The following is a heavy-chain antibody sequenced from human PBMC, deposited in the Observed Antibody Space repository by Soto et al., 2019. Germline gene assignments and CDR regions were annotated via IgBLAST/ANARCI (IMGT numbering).Heavy chain of an antibody. J-gene: IGHJ3*02. CDR3: ARGINYYDSGDDAFEI. CDR2: MNPNSGNT. D-gene: IGHD3-10*01. Sequence: QVQLVQSGAEVKKPGASVKVSCKASGYTFTSYDINWVRQATGQGLEWMGWMNPNSGNTGYAQKFQGRVTMTRNTSISTAYMELSSLRSEDTAVYYCARGINYYDSGDDAFEIWGQGTMVTVPS. V-gene: IGHV1-8*01. CDR1: GYTFTSYD.